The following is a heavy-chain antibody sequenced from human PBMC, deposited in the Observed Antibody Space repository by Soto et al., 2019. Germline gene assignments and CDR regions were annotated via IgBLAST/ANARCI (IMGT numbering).Heavy chain of an antibody. CDR1: GVTFSSYA. V-gene: IGHV3-23*01. D-gene: IGHD5-12*01. CDR3: AKDAREYSGYDSFDY. Sequence: PGGSLRLSCAASGVTFSSYAMSWVRQAPGKGLEWVSAISGSGGSTYYADSVKGRFTISRDNSKNTLYLQMNSLRAEDTAVYYCAKDAREYSGYDSFDYWGQGTLVTVSS. J-gene: IGHJ4*02. CDR2: ISGSGGST.